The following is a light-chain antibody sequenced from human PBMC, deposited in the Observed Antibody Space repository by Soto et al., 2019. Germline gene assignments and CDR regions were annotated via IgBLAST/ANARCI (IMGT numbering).Light chain of an antibody. V-gene: IGLV2-11*01. CDR1: SSDVGGYNY. J-gene: IGLJ1*01. CDR2: DVS. CDR3: CSYAAGV. Sequence: QSALTQPRSVSGSPGQSVTISCTGTSSDVGGYNYVSWYQQHPGKAPKLMIYDVSKRPSGVPDRFSGSKSGNTASLTISGLQAEDEADYYCCSYAAGVFGTGTKVTVL.